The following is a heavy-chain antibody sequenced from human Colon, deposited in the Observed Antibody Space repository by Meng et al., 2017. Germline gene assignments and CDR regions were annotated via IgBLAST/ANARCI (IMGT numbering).Heavy chain of an antibody. D-gene: IGHD4-17*01. CDR3: ARVPDDGDPSGYLDY. CDR1: GASISSLNYY. CDR2: IYYSGSA. Sequence: QVQLQESGPGLVKPSQNLSLTCAVSGASISSLNYYWSWIRQPPGKGLEWLGFIYYSGSAYYNPSLRSRLFISADESKNQISLSLTSVTAADTAVYYCARVPDDGDPSGYLDYWGQGALVTVSS. V-gene: IGHV4-30-4*01. J-gene: IGHJ4*01.